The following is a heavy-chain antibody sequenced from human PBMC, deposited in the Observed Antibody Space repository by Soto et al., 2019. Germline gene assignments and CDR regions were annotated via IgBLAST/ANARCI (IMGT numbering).Heavy chain of an antibody. D-gene: IGHD2-15*01. V-gene: IGHV4-39*07. J-gene: IGHJ4*02. Sequence: SETLSLTCTASGGSISSSSYYWGWIRQPPGKGLEWIGSIYYSGSTNYNPSLKSRVTISVDTSKNQFSLKLSSVTAADTAVYYCARGNLGYCSGGPPCYFDYWGQGTLVTVSS. CDR1: GGSISSSSYY. CDR3: ARGNLGYCSGGPPCYFDY. CDR2: IYYSGST.